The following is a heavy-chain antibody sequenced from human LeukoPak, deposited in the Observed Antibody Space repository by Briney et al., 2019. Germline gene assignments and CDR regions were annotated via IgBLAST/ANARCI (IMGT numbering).Heavy chain of an antibody. D-gene: IGHD2-2*02. CDR3: ARSPVVPAAIGDDFDFDI. Sequence: SETLSLTCTVPGGSISSYYWSWIRQPAGKGLECIGRIYTSGSTNYNPSLKSRVTMSVDTSKNQFSLKLSSVTAADTAVYYCARSPVVPAAIGDDFDFDIWGQGTMVTVSS. J-gene: IGHJ3*02. CDR1: GGSISSYY. CDR2: IYTSGST. V-gene: IGHV4-4*07.